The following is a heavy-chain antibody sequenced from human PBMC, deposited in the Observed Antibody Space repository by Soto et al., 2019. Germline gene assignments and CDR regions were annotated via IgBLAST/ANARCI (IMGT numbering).Heavy chain of an antibody. Sequence: GASVKVSCKASGGTFSSYTISWVRQAPGQGLEWMGRIIPILGIANYAQKFQGRVTITADKSTSTAYMELSSLRSEDTAVYYCARDKYDYVWGSYRYEYYFDYWGQGTLVTVSS. CDR2: IIPILGIA. V-gene: IGHV1-69*04. CDR1: GGTFSSYT. J-gene: IGHJ4*02. D-gene: IGHD3-16*02. CDR3: ARDKYDYVWGSYRYEYYFDY.